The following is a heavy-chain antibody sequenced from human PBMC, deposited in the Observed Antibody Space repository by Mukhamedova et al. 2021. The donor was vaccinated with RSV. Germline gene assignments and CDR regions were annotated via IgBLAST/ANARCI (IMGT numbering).Heavy chain of an antibody. CDR3: AKGIQLWLQGLDY. CDR2: ISYDGSNK. Sequence: VRQAPGKGLEWVAVISYDGSNKYYADSVKGRFTISRDNSKNTLYLQMNSLRAEDTAVYYCAKGIQLWLQGLDYWGQGTLVTVSS. V-gene: IGHV3-30*18. J-gene: IGHJ4*02. D-gene: IGHD5-18*01.